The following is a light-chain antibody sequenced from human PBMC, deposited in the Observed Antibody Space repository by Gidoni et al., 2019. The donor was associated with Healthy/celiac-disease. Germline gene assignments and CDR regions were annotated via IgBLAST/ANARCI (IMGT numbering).Light chain of an antibody. CDR1: SSDVGGYNY. Sequence: QSALTQPASVSASPGQSITISCTGTSSDVGGYNYVSWHQQHPGKAPKLMIYEVSNRPSGVSNRFSGSKSGNTASLTISGLQAEDEADYYCSSYTSSSTPDVFGTGTKVTVL. J-gene: IGLJ1*01. CDR3: SSYTSSSTPDV. V-gene: IGLV2-14*01. CDR2: EVS.